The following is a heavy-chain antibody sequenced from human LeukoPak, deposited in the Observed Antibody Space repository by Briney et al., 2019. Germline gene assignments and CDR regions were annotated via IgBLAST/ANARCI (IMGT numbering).Heavy chain of an antibody. Sequence: PGGSLRPSCAASGFTFSPYSMNWVRQAPGKGLEWVSSISGSSLYIYYADSVKGRFTISRDNAKNSLYLQMNSLRAEDTAVYYCARDPPYYDNSGYYYDYWGQGTLVTVSS. D-gene: IGHD3-22*01. V-gene: IGHV3-21*01. CDR3: ARDPPYYDNSGYYYDY. J-gene: IGHJ4*02. CDR1: GFTFSPYS. CDR2: ISGSSLYI.